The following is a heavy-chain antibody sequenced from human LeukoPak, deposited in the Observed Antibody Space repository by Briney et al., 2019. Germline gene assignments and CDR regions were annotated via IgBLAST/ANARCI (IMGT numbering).Heavy chain of an antibody. D-gene: IGHD3-3*01. CDR1: GGSISSSNYY. V-gene: IGHV4-39*01. Sequence: PSETLSLTCTVSGGSISSSNYYWGWIRQPPGKGLEWIGSIYYSGNTYYNPSLKSRVTISVDTSKNQFSLKLSSLTAADTAVYYCARRPNYDFWSGYFNYWGQGTLVTVSS. CDR3: ARRPNYDFWSGYFNY. CDR2: IYYSGNT. J-gene: IGHJ4*02.